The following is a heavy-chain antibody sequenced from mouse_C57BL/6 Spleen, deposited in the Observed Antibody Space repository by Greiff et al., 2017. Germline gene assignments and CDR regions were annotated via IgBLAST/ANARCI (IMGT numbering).Heavy chain of an antibody. J-gene: IGHJ1*03. CDR2: IHPSDSYT. CDR1: GYTFTSYW. D-gene: IGHD1-1*01. V-gene: IGHV1-74*01. Sequence: QVQLQQPGAELVKPGASVKLSCKASGYTFTSYWMHWVKQRPGHGLEWIGRIHPSDSYTNYNQKFKGKATLTVDKSSSTAYMQLSSLTSEDSAVYYCEILYCYGSSYWYFDDWGKGTTVTVSS. CDR3: EILYCYGSSYWYFDD.